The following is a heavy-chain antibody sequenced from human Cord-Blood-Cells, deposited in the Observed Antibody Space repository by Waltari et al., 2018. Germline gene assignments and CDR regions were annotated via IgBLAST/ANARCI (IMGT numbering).Heavy chain of an antibody. D-gene: IGHD4-17*01. CDR2: FDPEDGET. V-gene: IGHV1-24*01. J-gene: IGHJ4*02. CDR1: GYTLTELS. Sequence: QVQLVQSGAEVKKPGASVKVSCKVSGYTLTELSMHWVRQAPGKGLEWMGGFDPEDGETIYAQKFQGRVTMTEDTSTDTAYMELSSLRSEDTAVYYCATDLGLQMRYGDYPPNDYWGQGTLVTVSS. CDR3: ATDLGLQMRYGDYPPNDY.